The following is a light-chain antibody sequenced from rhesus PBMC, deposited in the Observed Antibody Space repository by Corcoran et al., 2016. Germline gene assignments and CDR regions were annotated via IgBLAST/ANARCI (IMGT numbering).Light chain of an antibody. CDR1: SRDVGGYNG. CDR3: SSYRSGGTII. J-gene: IGLJ1*01. Sequence: QSALTQPPSVSKSLGQSVPISCTGTSRDVGGYNGVSWYQQHSGTVPRLLIYDVSKRPSGVSDRFSGSKSGNTASLTISGLQAADEADYYCSSYRSGGTIIFGVGTRLTVL. CDR2: DVS. V-gene: IGLV2S9*01.